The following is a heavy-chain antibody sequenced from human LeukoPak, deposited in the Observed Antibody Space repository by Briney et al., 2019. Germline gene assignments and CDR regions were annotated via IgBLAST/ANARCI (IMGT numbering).Heavy chain of an antibody. CDR1: GFTFSSYW. J-gene: IGHJ4*02. D-gene: IGHD3-22*01. Sequence: GGSLRLSCAASGFTFSSYWMSWVRQAPGKGLEWVANIKQDGSGKYYVDSVKGRFTISRDNAKNSLYLQMNSLRAEDTAVYYCAREGVTMIPPHGYWGQGTLVTVSS. CDR2: IKQDGSGK. CDR3: AREGVTMIPPHGY. V-gene: IGHV3-7*01.